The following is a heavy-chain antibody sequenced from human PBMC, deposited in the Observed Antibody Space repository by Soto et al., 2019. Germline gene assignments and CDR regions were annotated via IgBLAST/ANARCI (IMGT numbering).Heavy chain of an antibody. CDR3: ASTYYYDSSGFVSDY. CDR1: GGSISSGGYY. V-gene: IGHV4-31*03. Sequence: SETLSLTCTVSGGSISSGGYYWSWIRQHPGKGLEWIGYIYYSGSTYYNPSPKSRVTISVDTSKNQFSLKLSSVTAADTAVYYCASTYYYDSSGFVSDYWGQGTLVTVSS. D-gene: IGHD3-22*01. J-gene: IGHJ4*02. CDR2: IYYSGST.